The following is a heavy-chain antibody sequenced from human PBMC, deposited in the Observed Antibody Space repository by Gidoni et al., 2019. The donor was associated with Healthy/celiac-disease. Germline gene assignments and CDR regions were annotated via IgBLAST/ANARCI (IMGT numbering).Heavy chain of an antibody. CDR3: ARDGYCSGGSCTPDYYYYYMDV. CDR1: GFPFSIYG. V-gene: IGHV3-33*01. Sequence: QVQLVESGGGVVQPGRSLRLSCSASGFPFSIYGMPWVRQAPGKGLEWVAVIWYDGSNNYHADAVKCRFTISRDNSKNTRYLQMNSLRAEDTAVYYCARDGYCSGGSCTPDYYYYYMDVWGKGTTVTVSS. D-gene: IGHD2-15*01. J-gene: IGHJ6*03. CDR2: IWYDGSNN.